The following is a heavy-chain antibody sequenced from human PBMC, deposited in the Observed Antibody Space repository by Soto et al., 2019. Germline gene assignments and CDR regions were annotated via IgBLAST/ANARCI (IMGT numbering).Heavy chain of an antibody. CDR1: GFTFSSYG. V-gene: IGHV3-30*18. J-gene: IGHJ4*02. D-gene: IGHD4-17*01. CDR3: AKDGVYGGNSNFDY. Sequence: QVQLVESGGGVVQPGRSLRLSCAASGFTFSSYGMHWVRQAPGKGLEWVAVISYDGSNKYYADSVKGRFTISRDNSKKTLYLQMNSLRAEDTAVYYCAKDGVYGGNSNFDYWGQGTLVTVSS. CDR2: ISYDGSNK.